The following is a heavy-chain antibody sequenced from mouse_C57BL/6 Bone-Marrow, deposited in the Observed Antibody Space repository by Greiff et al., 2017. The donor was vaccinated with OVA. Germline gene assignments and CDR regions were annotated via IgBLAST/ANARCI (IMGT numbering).Heavy chain of an antibody. J-gene: IGHJ4*01. D-gene: IGHD1-1*01. CDR1: GYTFTDYN. CDR3: AREGLLDGSSLWYAMDD. V-gene: IGHV1-22*01. Sequence: EVQLQQSGPELVKPGASVKMSCKASGYTFTDYNMHWVKQSHGKSLEWIGYINPNNGGTSYNQKFKGKTTLTVNTSSITAYMEFRSLTSEDSAVYYCAREGLLDGSSLWYAMDDWGKGTSVTVSS. CDR2: INPNNGGT.